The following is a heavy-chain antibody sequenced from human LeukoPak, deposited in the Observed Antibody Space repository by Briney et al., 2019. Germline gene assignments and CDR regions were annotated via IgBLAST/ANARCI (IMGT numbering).Heavy chain of an antibody. J-gene: IGHJ2*01. D-gene: IGHD3-22*01. Sequence: GGSLRLSCAASGFTFSSYGMNWVRQAPGKGLEWVSAISGSGGSTYYADSVKGRFTISRDNSKNTLYLQMNSLRAEDTAVYYCAKLRITMIVVVISDWYFDLWGRGTLVTVSS. CDR1: GFTFSSYG. CDR3: AKLRITMIVVVISDWYFDL. CDR2: ISGSGGST. V-gene: IGHV3-23*01.